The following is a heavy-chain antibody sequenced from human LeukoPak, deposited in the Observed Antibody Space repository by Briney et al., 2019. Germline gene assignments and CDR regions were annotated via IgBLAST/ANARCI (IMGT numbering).Heavy chain of an antibody. V-gene: IGHV3-74*01. CDR2: INTDGSST. J-gene: IGHJ4*02. CDR3: ARAVYSSSWSHFAY. Sequence: GESLRLSCAASGFTFSRYWMHWVRQAPGKGLVCFSRINTDGSSTSYADSVKGRFTISRDNAKNTLYLQMNSLRAEDTAVYYCARAVYSSSWSHFAYWGQGTLVIVSA. CDR1: GFTFSRYW. D-gene: IGHD6-13*01.